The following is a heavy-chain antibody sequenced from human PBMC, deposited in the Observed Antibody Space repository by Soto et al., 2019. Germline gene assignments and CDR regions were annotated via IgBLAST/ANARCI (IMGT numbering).Heavy chain of an antibody. V-gene: IGHV2-5*02. Sequence: QITLKESGPTLVKPTQTLTLTCTFSGFSLSTSGVGVGWFRQPPGKALEWLSLIYWDDDKRYSPSLKSRLTIAKDTSKNQVVLTMTNMDPVDTATYYCGGYSYGLRYWGQGTLVTVCS. CDR2: IYWDDDK. J-gene: IGHJ4*02. D-gene: IGHD5-18*01. CDR1: GFSLSTSGVG. CDR3: GGYSYGLRY.